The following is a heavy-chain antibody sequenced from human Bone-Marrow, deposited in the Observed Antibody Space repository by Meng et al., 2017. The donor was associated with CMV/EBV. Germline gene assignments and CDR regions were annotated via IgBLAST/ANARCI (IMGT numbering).Heavy chain of an antibody. Sequence: GSLRLSCTVSGGSISSSSYYWGWIRQPPGKGLEWIGSIYYSGSTYYNPSLKSRVTISVDTSKNQFSLKLSSVTAADTAVYYCARSGYDFWSGYLGYYYGMEVWGQGNTVNVAS. CDR2: IYYSGST. CDR1: GGSISSSSYY. V-gene: IGHV4-39*07. CDR3: ARSGYDFWSGYLGYYYGMEV. J-gene: IGHJ6*02. D-gene: IGHD3-3*01.